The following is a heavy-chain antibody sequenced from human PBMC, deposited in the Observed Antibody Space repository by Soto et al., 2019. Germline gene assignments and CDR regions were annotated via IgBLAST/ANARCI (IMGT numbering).Heavy chain of an antibody. CDR2: IWYDGRLQ. Sequence: QVQMVESGGGVVQPGRSLRLSCAASGFSFENYGMHWVRQAPGRGLEWVAIIWYDGRLQYYAAAVKGRFTISRDNSKNTLYLEMNGLRAEDTAVYYCANLWGDGYNLGQDYNGMDVWGQGTTVIVSS. V-gene: IGHV3-33*06. D-gene: IGHD3-10*01. CDR1: GFSFENYG. CDR3: ANLWGDGYNLGQDYNGMDV. J-gene: IGHJ6*02.